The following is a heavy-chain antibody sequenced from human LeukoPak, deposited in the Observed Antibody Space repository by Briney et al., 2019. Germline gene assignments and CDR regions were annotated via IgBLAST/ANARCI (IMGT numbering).Heavy chain of an antibody. CDR1: GFTFSGSA. Sequence: PGGSLRLSCAAPGFTFSGSAIHWVRQASGKGLEWVGRIRSKANSYATAYAASVKGRFTISRDDSKNTAYLQMNSLKTEDTAVYYCTSAASSSWYSFDYWGQGTLVTVSS. CDR2: IRSKANSYAT. D-gene: IGHD6-13*01. V-gene: IGHV3-73*01. CDR3: TSAASSSWYSFDY. J-gene: IGHJ4*02.